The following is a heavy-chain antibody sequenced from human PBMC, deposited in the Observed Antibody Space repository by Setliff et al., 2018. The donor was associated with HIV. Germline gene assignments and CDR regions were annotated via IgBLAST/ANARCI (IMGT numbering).Heavy chain of an antibody. CDR3: ARDLRRQAVAGNCYRPPNHYHMDV. Sequence: ASVKVSCKASGYTFTGYYMHWVRQAPGQGLEWMGWINPNSGGTNYAQKFQGRVTMTRDTSISTAYMELSRLRSDDTAVYYCARDLRRQAVAGNCYRPPNHYHMDVWGQGTTVTVS. CDR2: INPNSGGT. J-gene: IGHJ6*03. D-gene: IGHD6-19*01. V-gene: IGHV1-2*02. CDR1: GYTFTGYY.